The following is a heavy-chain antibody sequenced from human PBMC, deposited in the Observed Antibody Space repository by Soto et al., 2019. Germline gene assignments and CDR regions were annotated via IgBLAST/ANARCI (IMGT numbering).Heavy chain of an antibody. CDR2: IYYSGST. CDR3: AAQGSKVTRDFDY. V-gene: IGHV4-39*01. D-gene: IGHD4-17*01. Sequence: QLQLQESGPGLVKPSETLSLTCTVSGGSISSSSYYWGWIRQPPGKGLEWIGSIYYSGSTYYNPSLKSRVTISVDTSKNQFSLKLSSVTAADTAVYYCAAQGSKVTRDFDYWGQGTLVTVSS. J-gene: IGHJ4*02. CDR1: GGSISSSSYY.